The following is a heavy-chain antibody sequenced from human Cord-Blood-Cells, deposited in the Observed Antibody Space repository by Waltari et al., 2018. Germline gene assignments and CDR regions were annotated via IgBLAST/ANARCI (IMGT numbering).Heavy chain of an antibody. CDR3: ARHYYYDSSGYYYWFDP. J-gene: IGHJ5*02. CDR1: GGSFSGYY. CDR2: INHSGST. D-gene: IGHD3-22*01. Sequence: QVQLQQWGAGLLKPSETLSLTCAVYGGSFSGYYWSWIRQPPGKGLEWIGEINHSGSTNYNPSLKSQVTISVDTSKNQFSLKLSSVTAADTAVYYCARHYYYDSSGYYYWFDPWGQGTLVTVSS. V-gene: IGHV4-34*01.